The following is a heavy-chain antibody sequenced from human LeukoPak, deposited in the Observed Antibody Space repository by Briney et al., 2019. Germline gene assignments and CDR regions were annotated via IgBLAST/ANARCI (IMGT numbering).Heavy chain of an antibody. Sequence: MGWMNPNSGDTGYAQKFQGRVTMTRNTSISTAYMELSSLRSEETAVYYCARGPSRDSSSWYYWGQGTLVTVSS. J-gene: IGHJ4*02. CDR2: MNPNSGDT. CDR3: ARGPSRDSSSWYY. V-gene: IGHV1-8*01. D-gene: IGHD6-13*01.